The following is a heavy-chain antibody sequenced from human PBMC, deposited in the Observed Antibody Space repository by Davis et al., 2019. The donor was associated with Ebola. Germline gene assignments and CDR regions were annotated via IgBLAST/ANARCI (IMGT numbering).Heavy chain of an antibody. V-gene: IGHV4-59*08. Sequence: MPSETLSLTCTVSGGSISSYYWSWIRQPPGKGLEWIGEINHSGSTNYNPSLKSRVTISVDTSKNQFSLKLSSVTAADTAVYYCARLRSSSFNAFDIWGQGTMVTVSS. CDR2: INHSGST. D-gene: IGHD6-6*01. J-gene: IGHJ3*02. CDR3: ARLRSSSFNAFDI. CDR1: GGSISSYY.